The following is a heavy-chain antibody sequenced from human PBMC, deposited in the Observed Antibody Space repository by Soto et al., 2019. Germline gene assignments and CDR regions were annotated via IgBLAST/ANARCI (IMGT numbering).Heavy chain of an antibody. D-gene: IGHD4-17*01. J-gene: IGHJ3*02. Sequence: SQTLSLTCAISGDSVSSNSAAWNWIRQSPSRGLEWLGRTYYRSKWYNDYAVSVKSRITINPDTSKNQFSLQLNSVPPEDTAVYYCAREADYRDFEGAAFDIWGQGTMVTVSS. V-gene: IGHV6-1*01. CDR3: AREADYRDFEGAAFDI. CDR1: GDSVSSNSAA. CDR2: TYYRSKWYN.